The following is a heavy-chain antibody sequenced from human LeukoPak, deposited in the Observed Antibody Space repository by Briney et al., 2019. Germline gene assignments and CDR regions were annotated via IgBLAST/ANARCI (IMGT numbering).Heavy chain of an antibody. CDR1: GYTFTSYY. V-gene: IGHV1-46*01. D-gene: IGHD3-22*01. CDR3: TKRDSDNYYSGIDVFDI. J-gene: IGHJ3*02. CDR2: INPSGGST. Sequence: ASVKVSCKASGYTFTSYYMHWVRQAPGQGLEWMGIINPSGGSTSYAQKFQGRVTMTRDTSTSTVYMELSSLRSEDTAVYYCTKRDSDNYYSGIDVFDIWGQGTMVTVSS.